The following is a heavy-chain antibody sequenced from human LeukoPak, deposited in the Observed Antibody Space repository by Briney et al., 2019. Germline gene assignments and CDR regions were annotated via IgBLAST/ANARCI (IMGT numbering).Heavy chain of an antibody. Sequence: PSETLSLTCTVSGGSISSSSYYWGWIRQPPGKGLEWIGTIYFSGTTYYNPSLKSRVTMSVDTSKNQFSLRLGSVTAADTAVYYCASSQYPIAAADNWFAPWGQGSLVTVSS. CDR2: IYFSGTT. CDR3: ASSQYPIAAADNWFAP. D-gene: IGHD6-13*01. CDR1: GGSISSSSYY. J-gene: IGHJ5*02. V-gene: IGHV4-39*01.